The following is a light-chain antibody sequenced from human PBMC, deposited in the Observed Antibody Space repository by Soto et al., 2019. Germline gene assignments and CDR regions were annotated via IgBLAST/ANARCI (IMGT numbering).Light chain of an antibody. CDR3: HQYGISPPVT. CDR1: QSVSSSY. V-gene: IGKV3-20*01. Sequence: ENVLTQSPGTLSLSPGERATLSCRASQSVSSSYLAWYQQKPGQAPRLLIYGASSRATGIPDRFSGSGSGTDFILTISRLEPEDFAMYYCHQYGISPPVTFGQGTRLEIK. J-gene: IGKJ5*01. CDR2: GAS.